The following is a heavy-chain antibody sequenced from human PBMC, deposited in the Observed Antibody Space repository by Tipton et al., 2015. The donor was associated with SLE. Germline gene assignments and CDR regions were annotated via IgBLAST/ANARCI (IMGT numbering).Heavy chain of an antibody. D-gene: IGHD3-10*01. J-gene: IGHJ1*01. CDR2: IYYSGST. V-gene: IGHV4-59*01. CDR1: GGSISSYY. CDR3: ARVRGRGYFQH. Sequence: TLSLTCTVSGGSISSYYWSWIRQPPGKGLEWIGYIYYSGSTNYNPSLKSRVTISVDPSKNQFSRKLSSVTAADTAVYYCARVRGRGYFQHWGQGTLVTVSS.